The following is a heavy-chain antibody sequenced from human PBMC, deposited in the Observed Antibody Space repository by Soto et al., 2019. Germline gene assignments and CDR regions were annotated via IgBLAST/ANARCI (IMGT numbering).Heavy chain of an antibody. CDR2: FYPGDSDT. D-gene: IGHD4-17*01. CDR1: GYYFPSYW. J-gene: IGHJ4*02. V-gene: IGHV5-51*01. CDR3: AGQGNGEEGFDY. Sequence: PGESLKISCKGSGYYFPSYWIGWVRQMPGKGLEWMGIFYPGDSDTRYSPSFQGQVTISADMSISTAYLQWSSLKPSDTAMYDWAGQGNGEEGFDYWGQGTLVTVSS.